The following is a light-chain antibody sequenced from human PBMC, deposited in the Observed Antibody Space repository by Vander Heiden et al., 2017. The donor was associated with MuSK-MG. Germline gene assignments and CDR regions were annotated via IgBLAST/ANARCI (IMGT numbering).Light chain of an antibody. J-gene: IGKJ3*01. CDR1: QRILNTATNQNN. CDR2: WVS. Sequence: DIVMTQSPDSLGVSLGERATIHCKSSQRILNTATNQNNLAWYQQKSGEPPRLLIYWVSTREAGVPDRFSGSGSGTDFTLTISHLQAEDVAVYYCQQDFTTPTFGHGTKVDIK. CDR3: QQDFTTPT. V-gene: IGKV4-1*01.